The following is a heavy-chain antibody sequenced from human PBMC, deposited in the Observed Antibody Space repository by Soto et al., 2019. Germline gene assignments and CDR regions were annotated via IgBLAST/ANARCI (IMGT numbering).Heavy chain of an antibody. Sequence: PSETLSLTCTVSGGSISSYYWSWIRQPPGKGLEWIGYIYYSGSTNYNPSLKSRVTISVDTSKNQFSLKLSSVTAADTAVYYCARDRYEAVRGVIDYYYGMDVWGQGXTVTVYS. D-gene: IGHD3-10*01. V-gene: IGHV4-59*01. CDR3: ARDRYEAVRGVIDYYYGMDV. CDR1: GGSISSYY. J-gene: IGHJ6*02. CDR2: IYYSGST.